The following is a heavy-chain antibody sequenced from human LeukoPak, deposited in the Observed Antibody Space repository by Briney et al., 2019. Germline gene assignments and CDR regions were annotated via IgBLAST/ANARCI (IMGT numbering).Heavy chain of an antibody. D-gene: IGHD6-19*01. J-gene: IGHJ4*02. CDR3: AKDPEQWEPYFDY. CDR2: IRYDGSNK. Sequence: PGGSLRLSCAASGFTFGSYGMHWVRQAPGKGLEWVAFIRYDGSNKYYADSVKGRFTISRDNSKNTLYLQMNSLRAEDTAVYYCAKDPEQWEPYFDYWGQGTLVTVSS. CDR1: GFTFGSYG. V-gene: IGHV3-30*02.